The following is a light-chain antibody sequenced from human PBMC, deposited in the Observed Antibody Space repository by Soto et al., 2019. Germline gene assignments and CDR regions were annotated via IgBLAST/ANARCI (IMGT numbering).Light chain of an antibody. J-gene: IGKJ3*01. V-gene: IGKV1-39*01. CDR2: AAS. CDR3: QQTYNMPRT. CDR1: QDISNY. Sequence: DIQMTQSPSSLSASVGDRFTMTCQASQDISNYLNWYQQKPGKAPRLLIYAASSLQSGVPSRFSGSGSGTDFILTITSLQPEDSATYYCQQTYNMPRTFGPGTKVDIK.